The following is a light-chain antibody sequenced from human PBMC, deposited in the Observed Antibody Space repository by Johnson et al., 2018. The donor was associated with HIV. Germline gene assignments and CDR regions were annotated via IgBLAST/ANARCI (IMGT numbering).Light chain of an antibody. CDR2: DNN. CDR1: SSNIGNKY. Sequence: QSVLTQPPSVSAAPGQKVTISCSGSSSNIGNKYVSWYQQLPGTAPKVLIYDNNKRPSGIPDRFSGSKSGTSATLGITGLQTGDEADYYCGTWDSSLSAGYVFGTGTKVTVL. V-gene: IGLV1-51*01. J-gene: IGLJ1*01. CDR3: GTWDSSLSAGYV.